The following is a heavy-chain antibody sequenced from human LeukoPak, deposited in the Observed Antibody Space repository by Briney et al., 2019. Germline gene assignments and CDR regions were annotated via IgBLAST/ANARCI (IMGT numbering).Heavy chain of an antibody. V-gene: IGHV3-21*04. CDR1: GFTFSSYS. D-gene: IGHD6-13*01. J-gene: IGHJ5*02. Sequence: GGSLRLSCAASGFTFSSYSMNWVRQAPGKGLEWVSSISSSSSYIYYADSVKGRFTISRDNAKNSLYLQMNSLRAEDTAVYYCAKGAPGIAANWFDPWGQGTLVTVSS. CDR2: ISSSSSYI. CDR3: AKGAPGIAANWFDP.